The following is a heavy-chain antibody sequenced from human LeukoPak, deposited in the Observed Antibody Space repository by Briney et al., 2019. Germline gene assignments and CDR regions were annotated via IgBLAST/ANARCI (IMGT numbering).Heavy chain of an antibody. V-gene: IGHV1-2*02. J-gene: IGHJ4*02. CDR2: INPNSGGT. CDR3: ARSSDMGY. D-gene: IGHD1-26*01. CDR1: GYTFTGYY. Sequence: ASVKASCKASGYTFTGYYMHWVRQAPGQGLEWMGWINPNSGGTNYAEKFQGRVTMTRDTSISTAYMELSRLKSDYTAVYYCARSSDMGYWGQGTLVTVSS.